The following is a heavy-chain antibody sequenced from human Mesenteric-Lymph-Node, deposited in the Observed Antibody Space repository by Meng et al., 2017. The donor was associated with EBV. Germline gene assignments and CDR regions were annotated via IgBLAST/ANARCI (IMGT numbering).Heavy chain of an antibody. D-gene: IGHD5-12*01. J-gene: IGHJ4*02. Sequence: QVQLGQSGARWKGPGSPVKVPCKASGDTFPSHGISWVRQAPGQGLEWMGGTAPLIGTSNYAQNFQGRVRITADESTSTAYMELRSLRYEDTAVYYCARGRHVNMVALYFNFWGQGTLVTVSS. CDR1: GDTFPSHG. CDR2: TAPLIGTS. V-gene: IGHV1-69*01. CDR3: ARGRHVNMVALYFNF.